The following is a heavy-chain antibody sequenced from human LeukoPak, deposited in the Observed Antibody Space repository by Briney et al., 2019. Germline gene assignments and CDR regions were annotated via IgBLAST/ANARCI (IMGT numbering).Heavy chain of an antibody. V-gene: IGHV3-7*01. J-gene: IGHJ4*02. CDR3: ARDMWLWPD. CDR1: GFTFSTYW. Sequence: PGGSLRLSCAASGFTFSTYWMNWLRQAPGKGLEWVANINQDGSEKYYVDSVRGRFTISRDNAKNSLYLQMNSLRAEDTAVYYCARDMWLWPDRGQGTLVTVSS. CDR2: INQDGSEK. D-gene: IGHD6-19*01.